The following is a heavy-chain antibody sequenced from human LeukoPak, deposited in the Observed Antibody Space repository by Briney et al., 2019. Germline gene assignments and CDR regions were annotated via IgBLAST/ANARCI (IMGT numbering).Heavy chain of an antibody. J-gene: IGHJ4*02. CDR2: IYYSGST. D-gene: IGHD1/OR15-1a*01. CDR3: ARGGEHTTPSDY. CDR1: GGSISSGDYY. V-gene: IGHV4-30-4*08. Sequence: SETLSLTCTVSGGSISSGDYYWSWIRQPPGRGLEWIGYIYYSGSTYYNPSLKSRVTISVDTSKNQFSLKLGSVTAADTAVYYCARGGEHTTPSDYWGQGTLVTVSS.